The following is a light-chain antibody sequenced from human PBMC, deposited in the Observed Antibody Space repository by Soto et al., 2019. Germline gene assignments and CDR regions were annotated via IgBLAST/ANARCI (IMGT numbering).Light chain of an antibody. CDR3: QQYAGSLYT. V-gene: IGKV3-20*01. Sequence: VLTQSPGTLSLSLGERATLSCRASERIXSAYRGWYQQKPGQPPSLRXDGTSSRATGIPDRLSGSGSATDFTLTISRMEPEYVAVYYCQQYAGSLYTVAQGTKVDIK. CDR1: ERIXSAY. J-gene: IGKJ2*01. CDR2: GTS.